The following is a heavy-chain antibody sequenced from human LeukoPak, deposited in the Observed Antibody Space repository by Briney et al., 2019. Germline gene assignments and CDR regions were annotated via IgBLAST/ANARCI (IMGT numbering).Heavy chain of an antibody. CDR2: IYYSGST. J-gene: IGHJ3*02. CDR1: GGSISSYY. CDR3: ARHLLSSSNAFDI. D-gene: IGHD2-15*01. Sequence: SETLSLTCTVSGGSISSYYWSWIRQPPGKGLEWIGYIYYSGSTNYNPSLKSRVTISVDTSKNQFSLKLSSVTAADTAVYYCARHLLSSSNAFDIWGQGTMVTVSS. V-gene: IGHV4-59*08.